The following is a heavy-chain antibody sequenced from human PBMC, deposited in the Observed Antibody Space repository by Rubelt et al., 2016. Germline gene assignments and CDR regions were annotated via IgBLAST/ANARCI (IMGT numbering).Heavy chain of an antibody. CDR1: GYTFTSYY. J-gene: IGHJ5*02. D-gene: IGHD3-3*01. CDR2: INPSGGST. Sequence: QVQLVQSGAEVKKPGASVKVSCKASGYTFTSYYMHWVRQAPGQGLEWMGIINPSGGSTSYAPKFHGRSPMTRDTSTSTVYIALSSLSSENTGVYYCASSPRYDFEDNWFDPWGQGTLATVSS. V-gene: IGHV1-46*01. CDR3: ASSPRYDFEDNWFDP.